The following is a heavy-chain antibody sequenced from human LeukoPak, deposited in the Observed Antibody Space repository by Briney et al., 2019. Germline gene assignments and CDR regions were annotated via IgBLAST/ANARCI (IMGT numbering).Heavy chain of an antibody. D-gene: IGHD3-22*01. Sequence: PGGSLRLSCAASGFTFSGYWMHWVRQAPGKGLVWVSRINSDGSDTTYADSVKGRFTISRDNSKNTLYLQMNSLRAEDTAVYYCAKDYYYDSSGYSPFDYWGQGTLVTVSS. V-gene: IGHV3-74*01. J-gene: IGHJ4*02. CDR1: GFTFSGYW. CDR2: INSDGSDT. CDR3: AKDYYYDSSGYSPFDY.